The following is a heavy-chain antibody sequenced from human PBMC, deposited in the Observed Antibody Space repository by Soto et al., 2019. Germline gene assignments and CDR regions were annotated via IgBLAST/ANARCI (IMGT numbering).Heavy chain of an antibody. CDR3: ARQLSGIAAAGTRALNWFDP. V-gene: IGHV4-39*01. CDR2: IYYSGST. Sequence: SETLSLTCTVSGGSISSSSYYWGWIRQPPGKGLEWIGSIYYSGSTYYNPSLKSRVTISVDTPKNQFSLKLSSVTAADTAVYYCARQLSGIAAAGTRALNWFDPWGQGTLVTVSS. D-gene: IGHD6-13*01. CDR1: GGSISSSSYY. J-gene: IGHJ5*02.